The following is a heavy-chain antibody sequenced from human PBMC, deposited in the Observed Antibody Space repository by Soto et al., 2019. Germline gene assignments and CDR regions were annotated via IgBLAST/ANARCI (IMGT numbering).Heavy chain of an antibody. CDR1: GYTFTSYY. CDR3: ARQARYCTNGVCSAYGMDV. D-gene: IGHD2-8*01. Sequence: QVQLVQSGAEVKKPGASVKVSCKASGYTFTSYYMHWVRQAPGQGLEWMGIINPSGGSTSYAQKFQGRVTMTRDTSTSTVYMELSSLRSEDTAVYYCARQARYCTNGVCSAYGMDVWGQWTTVTVSS. J-gene: IGHJ6*02. V-gene: IGHV1-46*01. CDR2: INPSGGST.